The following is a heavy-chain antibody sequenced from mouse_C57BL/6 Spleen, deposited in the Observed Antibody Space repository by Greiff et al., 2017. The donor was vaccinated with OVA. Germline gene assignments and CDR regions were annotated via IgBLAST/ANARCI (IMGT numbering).Heavy chain of an antibody. CDR2: IYPGGGYT. Sequence: QVHVKQSGAELVRPGTSVKMSCKASGYTFTNYWIGWAKQRPGHGLEWIGDIYPGGGYTNYNEKFKGKATLTADKSSSTAYMQFSSLTSEDSAIYYCARSSYGSSSRFDYWGQGTTLTVSS. J-gene: IGHJ2*01. V-gene: IGHV1-63*01. CDR3: ARSSYGSSSRFDY. D-gene: IGHD1-1*01. CDR1: GYTFTNYW.